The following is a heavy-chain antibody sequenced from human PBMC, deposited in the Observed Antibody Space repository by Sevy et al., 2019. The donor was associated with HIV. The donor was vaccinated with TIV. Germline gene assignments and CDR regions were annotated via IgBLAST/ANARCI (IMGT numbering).Heavy chain of an antibody. Sequence: ASVKVSCKASGYTFTNYYIHWVRQVPGQGLEWMGWINPNSGATNYAQKFQGRVTMTRDTSISTAYMELGRLRSDDTALFYCARDLIEYQMLTFDYWGQGTLVTVSS. CDR3: ARDLIEYQMLTFDY. D-gene: IGHD3-16*01. CDR2: INPNSGAT. J-gene: IGHJ4*02. V-gene: IGHV1-2*02. CDR1: GYTFTNYY.